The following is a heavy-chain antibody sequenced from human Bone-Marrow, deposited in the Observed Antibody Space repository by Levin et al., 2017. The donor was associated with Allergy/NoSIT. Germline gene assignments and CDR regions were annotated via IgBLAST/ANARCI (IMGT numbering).Heavy chain of an antibody. J-gene: IGHJ4*02. CDR3: GRVQAPPSGGYHLAVAGAFAS. CDR2: INWNGGST. CDR1: GFTFDDSG. Sequence: GESLKISCAASGFTFDDSGMSWVRQAPGKGLEWVSGINWNGGSTGYADSVKGRFTISRDNGKKSLYLQMSSLRAEDTALYYCGRVQAPPSGGYHLAVAGAFASWGQGILVTVSS. V-gene: IGHV3-20*04. D-gene: IGHD6-19*01.